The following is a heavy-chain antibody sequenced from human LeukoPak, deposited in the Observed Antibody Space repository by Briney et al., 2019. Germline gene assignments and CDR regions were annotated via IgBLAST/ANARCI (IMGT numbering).Heavy chain of an antibody. V-gene: IGHV4-59*01. CDR2: IYYSGST. CDR3: ARGYSYGYYYYYYMDV. Sequence: SETLSLTCTVSGDSINSYYWSWIRQPPGKGLEWIGYIYYSGSTNYNPSLKSRVTISVDTSKNQFSLKLSSVTAADTAVYYCARGYSYGYYYYYYMDVWGRGTTVTVSS. D-gene: IGHD5-18*01. J-gene: IGHJ6*03. CDR1: GDSINSYY.